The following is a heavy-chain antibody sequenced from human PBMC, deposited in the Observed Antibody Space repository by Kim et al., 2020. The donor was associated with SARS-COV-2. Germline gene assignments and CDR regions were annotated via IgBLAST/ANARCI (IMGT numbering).Heavy chain of an antibody. V-gene: IGHV3-64*01. CDR1: GFTFSSYA. D-gene: IGHD3-22*01. CDR2: ISSNGGST. CDR3: ARDTYYYDSSGYQYYFDY. Sequence: GGSLRLSCAASGFTFSSYAMHWVRQAPGKGLEYVSAISSNGGSTYYANSVKGRFTISRDNSKNTLYLQMGSLRAEDMAVYYCARDTYYYDSSGYQYYFDYWGQGTLVTVSS. J-gene: IGHJ4*02.